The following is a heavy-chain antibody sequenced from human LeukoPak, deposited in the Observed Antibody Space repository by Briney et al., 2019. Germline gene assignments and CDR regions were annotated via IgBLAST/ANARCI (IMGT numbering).Heavy chain of an antibody. J-gene: IGHJ3*02. Sequence: GGSLRLSCAASGFTFSTSWMTWVRQAPGKGLDWLGNVNPDGSRINYVDSVKGRFTFSRDNAKNSLFLQMNSLRAEDTAVFYCARDSGYNAFDIWGQGTMVTVSS. D-gene: IGHD5-12*01. CDR3: ARDSGYNAFDI. CDR1: GFTFSTSW. CDR2: VNPDGSRI. V-gene: IGHV3-7*01.